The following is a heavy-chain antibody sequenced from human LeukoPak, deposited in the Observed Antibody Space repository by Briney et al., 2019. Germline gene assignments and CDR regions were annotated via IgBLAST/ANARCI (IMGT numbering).Heavy chain of an antibody. CDR2: ISWDGGST. J-gene: IGHJ3*02. Sequence: GGSLRLSCAASGFTFDDYAMHWVRQAPGKGLEWVSLISWDGGSTYYADSVKGRFTISRDNSKNSLYLQMNSLRAEDTALYYCARQTYYDILTGYYKEYAFDIWGQGTMVTVSS. CDR1: GFTFDDYA. CDR3: ARQTYYDILTGYYKEYAFDI. D-gene: IGHD3-9*01. V-gene: IGHV3-43D*03.